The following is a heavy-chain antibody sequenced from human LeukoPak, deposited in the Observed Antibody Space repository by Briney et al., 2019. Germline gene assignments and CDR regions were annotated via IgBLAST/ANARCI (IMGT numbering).Heavy chain of an antibody. J-gene: IGHJ4*02. CDR1: GYTFTSYG. D-gene: IGHD3-10*01. CDR3: ARHTLYGSGSYYVYYFDY. Sequence: GAPVKVSCKASGYTFTSYGISWVRQAPGQGLEWMGWISSYNGNTNYAQKLQGRVTMTTDTSTSAAYMELRSLRSDDTAVYYCARHTLYGSGSYYVYYFDYWGQGTLVTASS. CDR2: ISSYNGNT. V-gene: IGHV1-18*01.